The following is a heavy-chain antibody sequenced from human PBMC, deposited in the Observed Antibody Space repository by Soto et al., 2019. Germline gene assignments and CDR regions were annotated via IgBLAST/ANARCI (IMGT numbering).Heavy chain of an antibody. CDR2: IKSNTDGGTT. J-gene: IGHJ4*02. V-gene: IGHV3-15*01. D-gene: IGHD6-13*01. CDR1: GFTFRNAW. Sequence: EVQLVESGGGLVKPGESLRLSCAASGFTFRNAWMSWVRQAPGKGLEWVGRIKSNTDGGTTDYAAPVKGRFTISRDDSKNTLYLHMTSLKTEDTAVYYCTTGVAAAKYYFDYWGQGTLVTVTS. CDR3: TTGVAAAKYYFDY.